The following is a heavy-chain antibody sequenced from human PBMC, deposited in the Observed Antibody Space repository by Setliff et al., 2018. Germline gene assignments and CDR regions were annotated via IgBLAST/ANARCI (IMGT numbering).Heavy chain of an antibody. J-gene: IGHJ3*02. D-gene: IGHD1-26*01. Sequence: GGSLRLSCAASGFTFSNHWMHWVRQTPGKGLVWVSRINGDGRSTNYADSVKGRFTISRDNAKNTLYLQMNSRRAEDTAVYFCAREWQVGSGWVDTVDIWGQGTMVTFSS. CDR1: GFTFSNHW. CDR2: INGDGRST. V-gene: IGHV3-74*01. CDR3: AREWQVGSGWVDTVDI.